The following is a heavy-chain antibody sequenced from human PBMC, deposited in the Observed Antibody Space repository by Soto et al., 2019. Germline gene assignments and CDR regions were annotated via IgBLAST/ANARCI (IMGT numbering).Heavy chain of an antibody. Sequence: PSETLSHTCTVSADSLSSTYYDWGWIRQPPGKELEWIGTIYYSGSTYYNPSLKSRVTISLTTSKNQFFLKVTSVTAADTAVYYCAKRPVIAAAAQPPRFYSDYWGQGTLVSVSS. V-gene: IGHV4-39*01. CDR1: ADSLSSTYYD. CDR3: AKRPVIAAAAQPPRFYSDY. J-gene: IGHJ4*02. CDR2: IYYSGST. D-gene: IGHD6-13*01.